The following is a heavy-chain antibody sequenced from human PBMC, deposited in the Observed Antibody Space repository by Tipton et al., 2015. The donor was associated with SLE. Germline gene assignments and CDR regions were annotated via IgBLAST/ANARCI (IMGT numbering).Heavy chain of an antibody. CDR1: GGSISSYY. V-gene: IGHV4-59*01. Sequence: TLSLTCTVSGGSISSYYWSWIRQPPGKGLEWIGYIYYSGSTNYNPSLKSRVTISVDTSKNQFSLKLSSVTAADTAVYYCAAMGGLRYYYYGMDVWGQGTTATVSS. J-gene: IGHJ6*02. CDR3: AAMGGLRYYYYGMDV. CDR2: IYYSGST. D-gene: IGHD5-12*01.